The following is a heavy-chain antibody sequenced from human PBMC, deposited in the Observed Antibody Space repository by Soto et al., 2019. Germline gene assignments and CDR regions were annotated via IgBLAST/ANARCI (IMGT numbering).Heavy chain of an antibody. D-gene: IGHD6-19*01. J-gene: IGHJ4*02. CDR1: GFTFNTYA. V-gene: IGHV3-23*01. Sequence: PGGSRRLSCAASGFTFNTYAMSWVRQAPGKGLEWVSAISDSGGRTYYADSVKGRFTISRDNSKNTLYLQMNSLRVEDTAVYFCAKELVNSGWTYFDCWGQGTLVTVSS. CDR2: ISDSGGRT. CDR3: AKELVNSGWTYFDC.